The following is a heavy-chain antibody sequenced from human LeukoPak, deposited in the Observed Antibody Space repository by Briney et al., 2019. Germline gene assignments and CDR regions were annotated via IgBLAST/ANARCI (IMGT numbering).Heavy chain of an antibody. V-gene: IGHV3-23*01. CDR1: GFTFSSYV. Sequence: PGGSLRLSCAASGFTFSSYVMSWVRQAPGKGLEWVSGISGRGSSTYYADSVKGRFTISRDNSKNTLYLQMNSLRAEDTAVYYCARVSGESSWYIDYWGQGTLVTVSS. CDR3: ARVSGESSWYIDY. J-gene: IGHJ4*02. D-gene: IGHD6-13*01. CDR2: ISGRGSST.